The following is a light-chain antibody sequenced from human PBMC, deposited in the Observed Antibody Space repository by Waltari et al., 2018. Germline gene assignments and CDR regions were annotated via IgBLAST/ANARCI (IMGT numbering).Light chain of an antibody. CDR2: DAS. Sequence: EIVLTQSPATLPLSPGERATLSCRASQSVSSYLAWYKQKPGQAPRLLLYDASNRATGIPARFSGSGSGTDFTLTISSLGPEDFAVYYCQQRSNWPMVTFGPGTKVDIK. CDR1: QSVSSY. V-gene: IGKV3-11*01. CDR3: QQRSNWPMVT. J-gene: IGKJ3*01.